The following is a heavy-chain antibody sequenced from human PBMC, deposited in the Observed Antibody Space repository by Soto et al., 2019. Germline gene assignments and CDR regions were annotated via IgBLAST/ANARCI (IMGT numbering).Heavy chain of an antibody. D-gene: IGHD2-2*01. Sequence: QVQLVQSGAEVKKPGSSVKVSCKASGGTFSSYAISWVRQAPGQGLERMGGIIPIFGTANYAQKFQGRVTITADESTSTAYMELSSLRSEDTAVYYCARGGSKYQPRSSGLDVWGQGTTVTVSS. V-gene: IGHV1-69*01. CDR2: IIPIFGTA. CDR3: ARGGSKYQPRSSGLDV. CDR1: GGTFSSYA. J-gene: IGHJ6*02.